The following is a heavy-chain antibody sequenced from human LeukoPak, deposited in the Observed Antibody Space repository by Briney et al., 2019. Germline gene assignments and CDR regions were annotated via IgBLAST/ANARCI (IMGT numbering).Heavy chain of an antibody. V-gene: IGHV4-59*12. D-gene: IGHD3-10*01. CDR2: IYYSGST. Sequence: PSETLSLTCTVSGGSISSYYWSWIRQPPGKGLEWIGYIYYSGSTNYNPSLKSRVTISVDTSKNQFSLKLSSVTAADTAVYYCARDYMVRGDLPLSWFDPWGQGTLVTVSS. CDR3: ARDYMVRGDLPLSWFDP. CDR1: GGSISSYY. J-gene: IGHJ5*02.